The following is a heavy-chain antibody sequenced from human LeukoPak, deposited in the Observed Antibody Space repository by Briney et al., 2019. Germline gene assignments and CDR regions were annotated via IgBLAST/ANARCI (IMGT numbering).Heavy chain of an antibody. D-gene: IGHD2-15*01. CDR3: AKGSCSGGSCYSFDY. CDR2: ISGSGGST. Sequence: GGSLRLSCAASGFTFSSHAMSWVRQAPGKGLEWVSAISGSGGSTYYADSVKGRFTISRDNSKNTLYLQMNSLRAEDTAVYYCAKGSCSGGSCYSFDYWGQGTLVTVSS. V-gene: IGHV3-23*01. J-gene: IGHJ4*02. CDR1: GFTFSSHA.